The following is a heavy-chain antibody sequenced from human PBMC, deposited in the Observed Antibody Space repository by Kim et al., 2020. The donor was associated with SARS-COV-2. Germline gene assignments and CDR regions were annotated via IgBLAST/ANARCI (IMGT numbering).Heavy chain of an antibody. D-gene: IGHD3-3*01. V-gene: IGHV3-23*01. J-gene: IGHJ4*02. Sequence: YADSVKGRFTISRDNSKNTLYLQMNSLRAEDTAVYYCAKDLRWSGYLFDYWGQGTLVTVSS. CDR3: AKDLRWSGYLFDY.